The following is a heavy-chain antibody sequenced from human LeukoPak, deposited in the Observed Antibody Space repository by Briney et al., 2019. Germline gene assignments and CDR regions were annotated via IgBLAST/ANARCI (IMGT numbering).Heavy chain of an antibody. V-gene: IGHV1-8*01. CDR1: GYTFTTHD. CDR2: MNPGSGDT. J-gene: IGHJ4*02. Sequence: ASVKVSCKASGYTFTTHDLTWVRQATGQGLEWMGWMNPGSGDTAYAQKFQGRVTMTRDTSMSTAYMELNSLGSEDTAVYYCARERAGLGIGWYYFDYWGQGTLVTVSS. CDR3: ARERAGLGIGWYYFDY. D-gene: IGHD7-27*01.